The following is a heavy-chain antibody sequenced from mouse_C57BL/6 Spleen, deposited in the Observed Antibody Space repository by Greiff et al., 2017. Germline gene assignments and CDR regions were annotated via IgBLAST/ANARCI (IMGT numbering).Heavy chain of an antibody. CDR1: GFSLTSYA. CDR2: IWTGGGT. D-gene: IGHD2-4*01. Sequence: QVQLKESGPGLVAPSQSLSITCTVSGFSLTSYAISWVRQPPGKGLEWLGVIWTGGGTNYNSALKSRLSISKDNSKSQCFLKLNSLHTDDTARYYCASAYDYDGDYYAMDYWGQGTSVTVSS. CDR3: ASAYDYDGDYYAMDY. V-gene: IGHV2-9-1*01. J-gene: IGHJ4*01.